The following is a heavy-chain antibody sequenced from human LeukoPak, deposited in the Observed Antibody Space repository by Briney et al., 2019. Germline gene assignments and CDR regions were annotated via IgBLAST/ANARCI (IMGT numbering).Heavy chain of an antibody. J-gene: IGHJ6*03. CDR2: NSVYNGNT. V-gene: IGHV1-18*01. CDR3: ARVRGRIGLYYMDV. D-gene: IGHD2/OR15-2a*01. Sequence: ASVKVSCKASGYTFTANGMTWVRQAPGQGLEWMGWNSVYNGNTVYAQKLQGRVTMTTDTSTSTAYMELSSLRAEDTAVYYCARVRGRIGLYYMDVWGKGTTVTVSS. CDR1: GYTFTANG.